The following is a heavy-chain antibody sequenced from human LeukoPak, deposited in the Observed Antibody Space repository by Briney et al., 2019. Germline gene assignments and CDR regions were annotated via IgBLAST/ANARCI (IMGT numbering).Heavy chain of an antibody. CDR1: GFTVSSNY. CDR3: ARADIAGGVFDY. J-gene: IGHJ4*02. Sequence: GSLRLSCAASGFTVSSNYMSWVRQPPGKGLEWIGEIYHSGSTNYNPSLKSRVTISVDKSKNQFSLKLSSVTAADTAVYYCARADIAGGVFDYWGQGTLVTVSS. CDR2: IYHSGST. D-gene: IGHD6-13*01. V-gene: IGHV4-4*02.